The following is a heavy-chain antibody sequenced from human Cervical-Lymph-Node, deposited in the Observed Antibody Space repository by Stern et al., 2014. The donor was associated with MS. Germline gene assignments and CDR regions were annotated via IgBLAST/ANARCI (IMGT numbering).Heavy chain of an antibody. D-gene: IGHD1-14*01. J-gene: IGHJ4*02. CDR1: SGSIRRGGYY. V-gene: IGHV4-31*03. CDR2: IHYSGNT. CDR3: ARMGTSLDY. Sequence: QLQLQESGPGLVKPSQTLSLTCTVSSGSIRRGGYYWSLIRQPPGKGLEWIGHIHYSGNTYYNPSLMRRVIISGDTSKSQFSLKLTSVTVADTAVYYCARMGTSLDYWGLGTLVTVSS.